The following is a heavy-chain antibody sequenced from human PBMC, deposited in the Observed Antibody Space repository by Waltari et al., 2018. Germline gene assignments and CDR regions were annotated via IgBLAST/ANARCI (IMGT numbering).Heavy chain of an antibody. CDR2: IIPIFGTA. V-gene: IGHV1-69*01. D-gene: IGHD2-15*01. J-gene: IGHJ6*03. Sequence: QVQLVQSGAEVKKPGSSVKVSCKASGGTFSSYAISWVRQAPGQGLEWMGGIIPIFGTAEYARKFQGRGTITADESTSTADMELSSLRSEDTAVYYCARGAGYCSGGSCYSRGDYYYYMDVWGKGTTVTVSS. CDR3: ARGAGYCSGGSCYSRGDYYYYMDV. CDR1: GGTFSSYA.